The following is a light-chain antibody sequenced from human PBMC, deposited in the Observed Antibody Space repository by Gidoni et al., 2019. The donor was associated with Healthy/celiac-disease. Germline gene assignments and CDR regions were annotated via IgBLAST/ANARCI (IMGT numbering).Light chain of an antibody. V-gene: IGKV1-33*01. CDR1: QDISNY. CDR3: QQYDNRLYT. J-gene: IGKJ2*01. Sequence: DIHMTQSPSSLSASVGDRVTITCQETQDISNYLNWYQQKPGKAPKLLIYEASNLETGVPSRFSGSGSGTDFTFTISSLQPEDIATYYCQQYDNRLYTFGQGTKLEIK. CDR2: EAS.